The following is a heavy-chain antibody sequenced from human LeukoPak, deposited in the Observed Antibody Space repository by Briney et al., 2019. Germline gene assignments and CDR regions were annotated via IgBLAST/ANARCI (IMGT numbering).Heavy chain of an antibody. CDR1: GXTFXSXX. CDR2: INHTGRI. J-gene: IGHJ4*02. CDR3: ARVGADGSGFLFDY. V-gene: IGHV4-34*01. Sequence: GSLRLSCAASGXTFXSXXXNXVXXAPGXXXXWXGKINHTGRINYNPXLKSRVTISVDTSKNQFSLKLSSVTAADTAVYYCARVGADGSGFLFDYWGQGTLVTVSS. D-gene: IGHD3-10*01.